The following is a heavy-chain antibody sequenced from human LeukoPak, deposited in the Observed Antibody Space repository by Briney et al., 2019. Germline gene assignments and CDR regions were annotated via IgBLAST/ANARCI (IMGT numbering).Heavy chain of an antibody. CDR1: GSTFSNYP. Sequence: GGSLRLSCAASGSTFSNYPMSYVRQAPGKGLEWVSTVGISGSDTYYADSVKGRFTISRDNSKNTLFLQMNSLGVEDTAVYYCAKDLRGLILRYFDSWGQGILVTVSS. V-gene: IGHV3-23*01. J-gene: IGHJ4*02. D-gene: IGHD3-16*01. CDR2: VGISGSDT. CDR3: AKDLRGLILRYFDS.